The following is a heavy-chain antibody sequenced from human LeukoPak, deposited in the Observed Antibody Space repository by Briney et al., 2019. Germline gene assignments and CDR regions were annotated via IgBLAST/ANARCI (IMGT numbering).Heavy chain of an antibody. J-gene: IGHJ4*02. CDR1: GGSFSGYY. Sequence: SEPLSLTCAVYGGSFSGYYWSWIRQPPGKGLEWIGEINHSGSTNYNPSLKSRVTISVDTSKNQFSLKLSSVTAADTAVYYCARGGIVVVTAIPATGYFDYWGQGTLVTVSS. D-gene: IGHD2-21*02. CDR3: ARGGIVVVTAIPATGYFDY. V-gene: IGHV4-34*01. CDR2: INHSGST.